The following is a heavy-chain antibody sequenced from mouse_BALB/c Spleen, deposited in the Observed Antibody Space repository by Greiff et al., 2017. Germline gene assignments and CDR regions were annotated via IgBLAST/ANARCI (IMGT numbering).Heavy chain of an antibody. CDR2: ISSGSSTI. CDR3: ARSGGYYEGFAY. J-gene: IGHJ3*01. V-gene: IGHV5-17*02. CDR1: GFTFSSFG. Sequence: EVQGVESGGGLVQPGGSRKLSCAASGFTFSSFGMHWVRQAPEKGLEWVAYISSGSSTIYYADTVKGRFTISRDNPKNTLFLQMTSLRSEDTAMYYCARSGGYYEGFAYWGQGTLVTVSA. D-gene: IGHD2-3*01.